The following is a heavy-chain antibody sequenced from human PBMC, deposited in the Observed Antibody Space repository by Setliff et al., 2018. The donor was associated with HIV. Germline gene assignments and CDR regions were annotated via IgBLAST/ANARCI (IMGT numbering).Heavy chain of an antibody. V-gene: IGHV4-34*01. J-gene: IGHJ4*02. CDR3: ARVGGTRYFDY. CDR2: INHSGST. CDR1: GGSFSGYY. D-gene: IGHD1-7*01. Sequence: PSETLSLTCAVYGGSFSGYYWNWIRQPPGKGLEWIWEINHSGSTNSNPSLKSRVTISVDRSKNQFSLKLSSVTAADTAVYYCARVGGTRYFDYWGQGTLVTVSS.